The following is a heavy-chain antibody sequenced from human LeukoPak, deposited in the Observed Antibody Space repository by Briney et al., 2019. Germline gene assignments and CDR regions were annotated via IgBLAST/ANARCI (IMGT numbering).Heavy chain of an antibody. CDR2: TYYRSKWYN. V-gene: IGHV6-1*01. J-gene: IGHJ3*02. CDR3: ARVYTTAYVFDI. CDR1: GDSVSTNSAA. Sequence: SQTLSLTCAISGDSVSTNSAAWNWIRQSPSRGLEWLGRTYYRSKWYNDYAVSVKSRITINPDTSNNQFSLQLNSVTPEDTAVYYCARVYTTAYVFDIWGEGTMVTVSS. D-gene: IGHD4-17*01.